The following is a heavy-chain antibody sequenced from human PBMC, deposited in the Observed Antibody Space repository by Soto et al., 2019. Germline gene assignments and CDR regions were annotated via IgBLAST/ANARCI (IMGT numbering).Heavy chain of an antibody. J-gene: IGHJ4*02. V-gene: IGHV3-9*01. CDR3: AKEIIAAAGTPFDY. CDR1: GFTFDDYV. Sequence: GGSLRLSCAASGFTFDDYVMHWVRQAPGKGLEWVSGISWNSGSIGYADSVKGRFTISRDNAKNSLYLQMNSLRAEDTALYYCAKEIIAAAGTPFDYWGQGTLVTVSS. CDR2: ISWNSGSI. D-gene: IGHD6-13*01.